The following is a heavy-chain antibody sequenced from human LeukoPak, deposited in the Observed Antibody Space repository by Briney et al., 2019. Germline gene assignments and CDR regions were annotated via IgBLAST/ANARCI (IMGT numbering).Heavy chain of an antibody. J-gene: IGHJ4*02. CDR2: IYHSGST. D-gene: IGHD3-3*01. CDR1: GYSISSGYY. Sequence: KPSETLSLTCAVSGYSISSGYYWGWIRQPPGKGLEWVGSIYHSGSTYYNPSLKGRVTISVDTSKNQFSLKLSSVTAADTAVYYCTALDFWSGYSVDYWGQGTLVTVSS. V-gene: IGHV4-38-2*01. CDR3: TALDFWSGYSVDY.